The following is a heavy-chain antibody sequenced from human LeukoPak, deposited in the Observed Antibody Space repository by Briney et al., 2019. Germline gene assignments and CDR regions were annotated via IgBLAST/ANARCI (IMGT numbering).Heavy chain of an antibody. V-gene: IGHV4-34*01. CDR3: ASQYCSGGSCYSPFDY. Sequence: SETLSLTCAVYGGSFSGYYWSWIRQPPGKGLEWIGEINHSGSTNYNPSLKSRVTISVDTSKNQFSLKLSSVTAADTAVYYCASQYCSGGSCYSPFDYWGQRTLVTVSS. CDR2: INHSGST. CDR1: GGSFSGYY. D-gene: IGHD2-15*01. J-gene: IGHJ4*02.